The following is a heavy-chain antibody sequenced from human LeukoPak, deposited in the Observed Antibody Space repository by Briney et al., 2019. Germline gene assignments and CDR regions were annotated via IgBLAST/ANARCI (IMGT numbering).Heavy chain of an antibody. CDR1: GYTFTGYF. CDR3: AREINALGAPNDY. J-gene: IGHJ4*02. Sequence: ASVKVTCTPSGYTFTGYFMHWVRQAAGQGLEGMGWINPNSGDTNYAQKFQGRVTMTRHTSISTAYMELSRLRSDDTAFYYCAREINALGAPNDYWGQGALVTVS. CDR2: INPNSGDT. D-gene: IGHD1-26*01. V-gene: IGHV1-2*02.